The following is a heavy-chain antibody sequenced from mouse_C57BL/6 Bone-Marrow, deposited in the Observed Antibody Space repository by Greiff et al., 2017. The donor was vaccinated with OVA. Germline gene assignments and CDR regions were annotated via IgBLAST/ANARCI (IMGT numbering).Heavy chain of an antibody. CDR1: GFTFSDYY. CDR3: ARRDSSGPFDY. J-gene: IGHJ2*01. D-gene: IGHD3-2*02. CDR2: ISNGGGST. Sequence: EVQLVESGGGLVQPGGSLKLSCAASGFTFSDYYMYWVRQTPEKRLEWVAYISNGGGSTYYPDTVKGRFTISRDNAKNTLYLQMSRLKSEDTAMYYCARRDSSGPFDYWGQGTTLTVSS. V-gene: IGHV5-12*01.